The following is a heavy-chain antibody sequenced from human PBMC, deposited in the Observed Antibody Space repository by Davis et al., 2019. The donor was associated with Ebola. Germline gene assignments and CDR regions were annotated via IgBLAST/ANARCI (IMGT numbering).Heavy chain of an antibody. D-gene: IGHD4-17*01. J-gene: IGHJ4*02. CDR2: IYYSGST. Sequence: SETLSLTCTVSGGSISSYYWSWIQQPPGKGLEWIGYIYYSGSTNYNPSLKSRVTISVDTSKNQFSLKLSSVTAADTAVYYCARETTVTLIDYWGQGTLVTVSS. V-gene: IGHV4-59*12. CDR1: GGSISSYY. CDR3: ARETTVTLIDY.